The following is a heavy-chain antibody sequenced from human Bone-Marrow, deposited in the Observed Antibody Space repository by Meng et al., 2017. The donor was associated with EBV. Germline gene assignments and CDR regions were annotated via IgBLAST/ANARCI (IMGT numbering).Heavy chain of an antibody. V-gene: IGHV3-11*01. CDR1: GGSISSSNW. CDR2: ISSSGSTI. D-gene: IGHD1-26*01. CDR3: ANEGGELKG. J-gene: IGHJ4*02. Sequence: QVALQESGPGLVKPSGTLSLTCAVSGGSISSSNWWSWIRQAPGKGLEWVSYISSSGSTIYYADSVKGRFTISRDNAKNSLYLQMNSLRAEDTAVYYCANEGGELKGWGQGTLVTVSS.